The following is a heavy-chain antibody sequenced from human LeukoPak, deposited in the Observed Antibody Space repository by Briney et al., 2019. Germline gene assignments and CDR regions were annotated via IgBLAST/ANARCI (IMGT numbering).Heavy chain of an antibody. Sequence: SETLSLTCTVSGGSISNYYWSWIRQPPGKGLEWIGYIYYSGSTNYNPSLKSRVTISVDTSKNQFPLKLSSVTAADTAVYYCASLGSVVRWGQGTLVTVSS. CDR2: IYYSGST. CDR1: GGSISNYY. CDR3: ASLGSVVR. J-gene: IGHJ4*02. D-gene: IGHD7-27*01. V-gene: IGHV4-59*01.